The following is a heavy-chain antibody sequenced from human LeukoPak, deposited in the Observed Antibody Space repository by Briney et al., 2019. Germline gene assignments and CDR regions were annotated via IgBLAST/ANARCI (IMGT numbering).Heavy chain of an antibody. CDR2: IYYSGSP. CDR1: GGSIISGDYY. Sequence: SQTLSLTCTVSGGSIISGDYYWSWNRQPPGKGLEWIGYIYYSGSPYYNPSLKSRVTISVDTSKNQFSLKLSSVTAADTAVYYCARGACSGGSCQLDYWGQGTLVTVSS. D-gene: IGHD2-15*01. J-gene: IGHJ4*02. V-gene: IGHV4-30-4*01. CDR3: ARGACSGGSCQLDY.